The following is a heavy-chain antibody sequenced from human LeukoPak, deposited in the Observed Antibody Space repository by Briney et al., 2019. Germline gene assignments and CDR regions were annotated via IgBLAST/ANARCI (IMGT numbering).Heavy chain of an antibody. J-gene: IGHJ4*02. V-gene: IGHV3-74*01. CDR2: LTADGSST. CDR1: GFTLTTYA. CDR3: ARAQLGTPTDC. D-gene: IGHD1-26*01. Sequence: GGSLRLSGAASGFTLTTYAMSWVRQAPGKGLVWVSRLTADGSSTIYADSVMGRFTVSRDIAKNTLYLEMNSLRAEDTAVYYCARAQLGTPTDCWGQGTLVTVSS.